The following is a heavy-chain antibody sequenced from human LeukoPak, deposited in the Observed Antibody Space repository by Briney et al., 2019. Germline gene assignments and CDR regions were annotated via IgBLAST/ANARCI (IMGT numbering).Heavy chain of an antibody. V-gene: IGHV3-9*01. J-gene: IGHJ4*02. CDR2: ISWNGGNI. CDR3: AKSSGSGSYYNGDY. CDR1: GFTFDDYA. Sequence: PGGSLRLSCVASGFTFDDYAMHWVRHTPGKGLEWVSGISWNGGNIGYADSVKGRFTISRDNAKNSLYLQMNSLRVEDTALYYCAKSSGSGSYYNGDYWGQGTLVTVSS. D-gene: IGHD3-10*01.